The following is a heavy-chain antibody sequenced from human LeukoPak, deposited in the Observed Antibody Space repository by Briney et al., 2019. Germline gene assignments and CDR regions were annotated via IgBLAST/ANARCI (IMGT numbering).Heavy chain of an antibody. CDR2: ISGSGGNT. Sequence: PGGSLRLSCAASGFTFSNYAMSWVRQAPGKGLEWVSLISGSGGNTYYADSVKGRFTISRDNSKNTLYLQMNSLRAEDTAVYYCASAGADSGYDPFDYWGQGTVVTVSS. CDR1: GFTFSNYA. CDR3: ASAGADSGYDPFDY. D-gene: IGHD5-12*01. V-gene: IGHV3-23*01. J-gene: IGHJ4*02.